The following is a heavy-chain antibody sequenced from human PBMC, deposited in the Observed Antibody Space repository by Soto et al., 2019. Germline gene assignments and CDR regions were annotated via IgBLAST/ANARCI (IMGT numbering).Heavy chain of an antibody. D-gene: IGHD3-16*01. CDR1: EFTFSSYA. CDR3: AREPPQVWAPNYYYYGMDV. Sequence: QVQLVESGGGVVQPGRSLRLSCAASEFTFSSYAMHWVRQAPGKGLEWVAVISYDGSNKYYADSVKGRFTISRDNSKNPLYLQMNSLRAEDTAVYYCAREPPQVWAPNYYYYGMDVWGQGTTVTVSS. J-gene: IGHJ6*02. CDR2: ISYDGSNK. V-gene: IGHV3-30-3*01.